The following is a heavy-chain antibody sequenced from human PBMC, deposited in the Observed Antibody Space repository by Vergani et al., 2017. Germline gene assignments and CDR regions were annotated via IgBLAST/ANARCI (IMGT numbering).Heavy chain of an antibody. Sequence: QLQLQESGPGLVKPSETLSLTCTVSGGSISSGSYYWGWIRQPPGKGLEWIGSIYYSGSTYYNPSLKSRVTISVDTSKNQFSLKLSSVTAADTAVYYCARVISGGSYYYYYYMDVWGKGTTVTVSS. CDR1: GGSISSGSYY. D-gene: IGHD1-26*01. V-gene: IGHV4-39*07. J-gene: IGHJ6*03. CDR2: IYYSGST. CDR3: ARVISGGSYYYYYYMDV.